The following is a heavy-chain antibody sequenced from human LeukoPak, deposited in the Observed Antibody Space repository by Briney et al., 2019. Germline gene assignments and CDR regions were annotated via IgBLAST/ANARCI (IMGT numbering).Heavy chain of an antibody. D-gene: IGHD3-22*01. J-gene: IGHJ4*02. CDR1: GFTFSSYA. Sequence: GGSLRLSCAASGFTFSSYAMHWVRQAPGKGLEWVAVISYDGSNKYYVDSVKGRFTISRDNSKNTLYLQMDSLRAEDTAVYYCARLRSYYDSSGYDYWGQGTLVTVSS. CDR3: ARLRSYYDSSGYDY. CDR2: ISYDGSNK. V-gene: IGHV3-30-3*01.